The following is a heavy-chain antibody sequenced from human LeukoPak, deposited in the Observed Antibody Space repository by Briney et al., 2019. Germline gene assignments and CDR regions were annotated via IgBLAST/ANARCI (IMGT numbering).Heavy chain of an antibody. CDR1: GFTFSSYE. J-gene: IGHJ4*02. D-gene: IGHD2-2*01. CDR2: ISSSGSTI. Sequence: PGGSLRLSCAASGFTFSSYEMNWVRQAPGKGLEWVSYISSSGSTIYYADSVEGRFTISRDNAKNSLYLQMNSLRAEDTAVYYCAGERYCSSTSCYAALFDYWGKGTLVTVSS. CDR3: AGERYCSSTSCYAALFDY. V-gene: IGHV3-48*03.